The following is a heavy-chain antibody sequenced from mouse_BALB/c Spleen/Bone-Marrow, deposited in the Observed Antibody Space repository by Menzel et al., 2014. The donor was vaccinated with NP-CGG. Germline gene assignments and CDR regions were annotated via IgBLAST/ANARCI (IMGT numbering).Heavy chain of an antibody. CDR3: AREDYGSSPYYFDY. V-gene: IGHV1-14*01. D-gene: IGHD1-1*01. Sequence: EVQLQQSGPEVVKPGASVKMSCKASGYTFTSYVMHWVKQKPGQGLEWIGYGNPDNDGTKYNEKFKGKATLTSDKSSSTAYMELSSLTSEDSAVYYCAREDYGSSPYYFDYWGQGTTLTVSS. J-gene: IGHJ2*01. CDR2: GNPDNDGT. CDR1: GYTFTSYV.